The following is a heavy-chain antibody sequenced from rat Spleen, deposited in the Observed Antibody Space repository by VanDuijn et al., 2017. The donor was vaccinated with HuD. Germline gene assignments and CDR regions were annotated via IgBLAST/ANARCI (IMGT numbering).Heavy chain of an antibody. J-gene: IGHJ4*01. V-gene: IGHV5-7*01. CDR2: LVDDGSNT. Sequence: EVQLVESGGGLVQPGRSLKLSCAGSGFTFSDYNMAWVRQAPKKGLEWVAALVDDGSNTFYRDSVKGRFTIARDNAKSTLYLQMDSLGSEDTATYYCARHGRGDRTYSYVMDAWGQGVSVTVSS. CDR3: ARHGRGDRTYSYVMDA. D-gene: IGHD4-3*01. CDR1: GFTFSDYN.